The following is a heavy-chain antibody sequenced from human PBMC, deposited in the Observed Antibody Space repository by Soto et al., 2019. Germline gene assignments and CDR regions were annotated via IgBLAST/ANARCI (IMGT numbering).Heavy chain of an antibody. CDR3: VRGGTSSGRFSDY. J-gene: IGHJ4*02. CDR1: GYTFTSYW. D-gene: IGHD2-15*01. Sequence: LGESLKISCKGSGYTFTSYWIGWVRQMPGEGLEWVGVIYPSDSDIRYSPSFQGKVTISADKSITTAYLQWSSLKAADTAMYYCVRGGTSSGRFSDYWGQGTLVTVSS. CDR2: IYPSDSDI. V-gene: IGHV5-51*01.